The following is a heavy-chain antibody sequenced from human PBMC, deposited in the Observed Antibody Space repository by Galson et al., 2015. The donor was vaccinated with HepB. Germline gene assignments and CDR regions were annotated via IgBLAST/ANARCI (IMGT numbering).Heavy chain of an antibody. V-gene: IGHV3-48*02. CDR2: MSRSSNTI. J-gene: IGHJ4*02. CDR1: GFTFSSYS. D-gene: IGHD1-26*01. CDR3: ARGYGGSFRNPFDF. Sequence: SLRLACAACGFTFSSYSVNWVRQAPGRGLEGGAPMSRSSNTIYCADSVMGRFTISRDNAKNSLYLQMNSLGDEDTAVYYCARGYGGSFRNPFDFWGQGALVVVSS.